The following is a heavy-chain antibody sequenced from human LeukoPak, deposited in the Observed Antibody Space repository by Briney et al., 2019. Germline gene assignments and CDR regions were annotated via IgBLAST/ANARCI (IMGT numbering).Heavy chain of an antibody. CDR1: GGSFTGNY. Sequence: SETLSLTCAMYGGSFTGNYWSWLRQTPGKGLEWIGEVNHSGDSNNNPSLKSRVTMSIDTSMNYFSLKLRSVTAAATAVYYCARGRHGARYTRTNWFDSWGQGALVTVSS. V-gene: IGHV4-34*01. D-gene: IGHD5-18*01. CDR3: ARGRHGARYTRTNWFDS. J-gene: IGHJ5*01. CDR2: VNHSGDS.